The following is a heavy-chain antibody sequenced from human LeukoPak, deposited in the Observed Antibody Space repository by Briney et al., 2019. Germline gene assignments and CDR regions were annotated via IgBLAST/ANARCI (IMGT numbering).Heavy chain of an antibody. J-gene: IGHJ6*02. CDR3: AKAVAATGHYYFGMDV. CDR2: IWLDGSNK. V-gene: IGHV3-33*06. CDR1: GXTFSSYG. Sequence: GGSLRLSCTASGXTFSSYGMHWVRQAPGKGLEWVAAIWLDGSNKYYADSVKGRLTISRDNSKSTLYLQMNSLRAEDTAVYYCAKAVAATGHYYFGMDVWGQGTTVTVSS. D-gene: IGHD6-19*01.